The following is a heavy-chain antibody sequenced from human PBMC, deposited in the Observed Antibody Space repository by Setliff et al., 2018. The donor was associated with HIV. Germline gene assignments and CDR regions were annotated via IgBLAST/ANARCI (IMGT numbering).Heavy chain of an antibody. J-gene: IGHJ6*04. Sequence: WASVKVSCKASGYTFTGYYIHWLRRATGQGLEWMGWMNPKSGVSGDAEKFHGRVTMTRDTSISTAYMELSSLTSEVTAVYYCARGKGVGGVIITGGLDVWGKGTTVTVSS. CDR2: MNPKSGVS. CDR1: GYTFTGYY. D-gene: IGHD3-10*01. CDR3: ARGKGVGGVIITGGLDV. V-gene: IGHV1-8*02.